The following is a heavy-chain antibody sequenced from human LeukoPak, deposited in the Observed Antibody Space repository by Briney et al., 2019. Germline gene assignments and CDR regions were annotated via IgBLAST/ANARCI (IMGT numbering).Heavy chain of an antibody. CDR3: ARDRGSGWYEDLDY. D-gene: IGHD6-19*01. CDR2: INWNGGST. Sequence: GGSLRLSCAASGFTFDDYGMSWVRHGPGKGLECVSSINWNGGSTGYADSVKGRFTISRDNAKNSLYLQMNSLRAEDTALYYCARDRGSGWYEDLDYWGQGTLVTVSS. CDR1: GFTFDDYG. V-gene: IGHV3-20*04. J-gene: IGHJ4*02.